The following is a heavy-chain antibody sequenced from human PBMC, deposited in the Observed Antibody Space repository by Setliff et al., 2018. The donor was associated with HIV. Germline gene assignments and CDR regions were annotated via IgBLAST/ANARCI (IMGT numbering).Heavy chain of an antibody. J-gene: IGHJ6*02. V-gene: IGHV4-30-4*08. D-gene: IGHD6-19*01. CDR2: IFYSGST. Sequence: SETLSLTCTVSGGSFSSGDYSWTWIRQPPGKGLEWIGFIFYSGSTHQNPSLKSRVTISVDSSKNHFSLILSSVTAADTAVYFCARVLGSHYYYGMDVWGPGTTVTVSS. CDR3: ARVLGSHYYYGMDV. CDR1: GGSFSSGDYS.